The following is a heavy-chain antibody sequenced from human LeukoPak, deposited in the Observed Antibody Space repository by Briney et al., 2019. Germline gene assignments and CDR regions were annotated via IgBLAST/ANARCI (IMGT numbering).Heavy chain of an antibody. CDR3: ARTTDPYGAPDY. CDR2: ISYDGSNK. D-gene: IGHD4/OR15-4a*01. CDR1: GFTFSSYA. J-gene: IGHJ4*02. V-gene: IGHV3-30-3*01. Sequence: GGSLRLSCAASGFTFSSYAMHWVRQAPGKGLEWVAVISYDGSNKYYADSVKGRFTIPRDNSKNSLYLQMNSLRAEDTAVYYCARTTDPYGAPDYWGQGTLVTVSS.